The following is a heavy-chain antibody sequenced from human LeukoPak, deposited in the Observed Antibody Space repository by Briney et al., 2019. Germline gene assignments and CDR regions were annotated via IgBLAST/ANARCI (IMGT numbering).Heavy chain of an antibody. D-gene: IGHD3-22*01. Sequence: GGSLRLSCAASGFTFSNYAMSWVRQAPGKGLEWVSGISGRGSNTHYADSVKGRFTISRDNSKNTLYLQMNSLGAEDTGVYYCARHSSGNLQPFDSWGQGTLVSVFS. CDR1: GFTFSNYA. CDR2: ISGRGSNT. CDR3: ARHSSGNLQPFDS. J-gene: IGHJ4*02. V-gene: IGHV3-23*01.